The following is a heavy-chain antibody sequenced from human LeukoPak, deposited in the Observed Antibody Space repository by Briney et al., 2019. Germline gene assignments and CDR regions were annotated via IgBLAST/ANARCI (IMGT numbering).Heavy chain of an antibody. J-gene: IGHJ3*02. CDR1: GFTFDDYA. D-gene: IGHD6-6*01. V-gene: IGHV3-9*01. Sequence: GGSLRLSCAASGFTFDDYAMHWVRQAPGKGLEWVSGISWNSGSIGYADSVKGRFTISRDNAKNSLYLQMNSLRAEDTALYYCAGSSKAYAFDIWGQGTMVTVSS. CDR2: ISWNSGSI. CDR3: AGSSKAYAFDI.